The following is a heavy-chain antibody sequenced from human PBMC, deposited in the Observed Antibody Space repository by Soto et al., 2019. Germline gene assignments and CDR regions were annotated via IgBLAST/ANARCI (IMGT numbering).Heavy chain of an antibody. CDR2: ISYDGSNK. Sequence: QVQLVESGGXXVQPGRSLRLSCAASGFTFSSYGMHWVRQAPGKGLEWVAVISYDGSNKYYADSVKGRFTISRDNSKNTLYLQMNSLRAEDTAVYYCAKGITMVRGVSYFDYWGQGTLVTVSS. V-gene: IGHV3-30*18. CDR3: AKGITMVRGVSYFDY. D-gene: IGHD3-10*01. CDR1: GFTFSSYG. J-gene: IGHJ4*02.